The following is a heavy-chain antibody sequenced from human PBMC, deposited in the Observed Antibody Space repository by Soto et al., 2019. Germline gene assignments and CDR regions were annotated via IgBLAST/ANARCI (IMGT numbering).Heavy chain of an antibody. Sequence: SVKVSSKASGGTFSRYAISWVRQAPGQGLEWMGGIIPIFGTANSAQKFQGRVTIPADESTSTDYMELSSLRFEDTAVYSCPRAIVGPTTPGWLNPWGQGTLVTVSS. CDR3: PRAIVGPTTPGWLNP. CDR2: IIPIFGTA. CDR1: GGTFSRYA. J-gene: IGHJ5*02. D-gene: IGHD1-26*01. V-gene: IGHV1-69*13.